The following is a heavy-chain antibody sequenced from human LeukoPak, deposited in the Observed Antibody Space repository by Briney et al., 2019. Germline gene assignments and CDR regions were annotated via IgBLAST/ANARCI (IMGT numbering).Heavy chain of an antibody. D-gene: IGHD1-26*01. CDR2: IYTSGTT. CDR3: ARGQEGATAPFDY. V-gene: IGHV4-4*09. CDR1: GRSISGDY. J-gene: IGHJ4*02. Sequence: PSETLSLTCTVSGRSISGDYWSWIRQPPGKGLEWIGYIYTSGTTNYNPSLKSRVTISVDTSKNQFSLRLSSVTAADTAVYYCARGQEGATAPFDYWGQGTLVTVSS.